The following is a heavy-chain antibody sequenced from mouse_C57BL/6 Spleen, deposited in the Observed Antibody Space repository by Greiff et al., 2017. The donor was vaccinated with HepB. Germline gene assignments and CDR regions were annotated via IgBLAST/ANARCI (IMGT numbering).Heavy chain of an antibody. CDR1: GYSITSGYY. D-gene: IGHD1-1*01. V-gene: IGHV3-6*01. CDR2: ISYDGSN. Sequence: EVQLQESGPGLVKPSQSLSLTCSVTGYSITSGYYWNWIRQFPGNKLEWMGYISYDGSNNYNPSLKNRISITRDTSKNQFFLKLNSVTTEDTATYYGAREDYGSGGAMDYWGQGTSVTVSS. CDR3: AREDYGSGGAMDY. J-gene: IGHJ4*01.